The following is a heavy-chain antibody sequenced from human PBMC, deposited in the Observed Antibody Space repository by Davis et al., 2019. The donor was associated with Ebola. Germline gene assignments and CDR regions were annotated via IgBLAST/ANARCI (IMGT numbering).Heavy chain of an antibody. CDR2: INPNSGGT. D-gene: IGHD3-10*01. CDR3: ARGPYYGSVRIDY. CDR1: GYTFTGYY. J-gene: IGHJ4*02. V-gene: IGHV1-2*06. Sequence: ASVKVSCKASGYTFTGYYMHWVRQAPGQGLEWTGRINPNSGGTNYAQKFQGRVTMTRDTSISTAYMELRRLRSDDTAVYYCARGPYYGSVRIDYWGQGTLVTVSS.